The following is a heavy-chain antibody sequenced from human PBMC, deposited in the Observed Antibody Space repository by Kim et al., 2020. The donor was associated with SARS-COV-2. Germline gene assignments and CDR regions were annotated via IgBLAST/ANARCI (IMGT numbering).Heavy chain of an antibody. V-gene: IGHV4-39*01. D-gene: IGHD2-2*01. CDR3: TKYCSTTSCFTDY. Sequence: TPSLKSRLTISVDTSKNQFSLKLSSVTAADTAVYYCTKYCSTTSCFTDYWGQGTLVTVSS. J-gene: IGHJ4*02.